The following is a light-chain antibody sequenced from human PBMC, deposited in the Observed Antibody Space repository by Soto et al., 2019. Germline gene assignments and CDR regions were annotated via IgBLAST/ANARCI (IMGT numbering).Light chain of an antibody. J-gene: IGLJ3*02. CDR1: SSDVGSYNL. V-gene: IGLV2-23*02. Sequence: QSALTQPASVSGSPGQSITISCTGTSSDVGSYNLVSWYQQHPGKAPKLMSYEVSKRPSGVSNRFSGSKSGNTDSLTISGLQAEDEADYYCCSYAGSSRNWVFGGGTKVTVL. CDR3: CSYAGSSRNWV. CDR2: EVS.